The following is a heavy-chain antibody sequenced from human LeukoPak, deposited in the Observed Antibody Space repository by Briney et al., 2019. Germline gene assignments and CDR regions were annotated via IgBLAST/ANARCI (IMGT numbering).Heavy chain of an antibody. CDR1: GGTFSSYA. J-gene: IGHJ3*02. Sequence: AASVNVSCEASGGTFSSYAISWVRQAPGQGLEWMGGIIPIFGTANYAQRFQGRVTITADESTSTAYMELSSLRSEDTAVYYCATFRVQVISGAFDIWGQGTMVTVSS. V-gene: IGHV1-69*13. CDR3: ATFRVQVISGAFDI. D-gene: IGHD3-10*01. CDR2: IIPIFGTA.